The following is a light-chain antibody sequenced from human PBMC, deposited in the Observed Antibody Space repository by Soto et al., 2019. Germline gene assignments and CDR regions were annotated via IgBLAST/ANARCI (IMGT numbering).Light chain of an antibody. CDR3: QHYGTAPPKT. CDR1: QSVSSSY. V-gene: IGKV3-20*01. CDR2: GAS. Sequence: EIVLTQSPGSLSLSPGERATLSCRASQSVSSSYLAWYQQKPGQAPRLLIYGASNRATGIPDRFSGSGSGTDFTLTISRLEPEDFAVYHCQHYGTAPPKTFGQGTTVEIK. J-gene: IGKJ1*01.